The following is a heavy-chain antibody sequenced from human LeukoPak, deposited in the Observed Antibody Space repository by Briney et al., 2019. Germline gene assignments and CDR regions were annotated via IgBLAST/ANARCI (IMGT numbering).Heavy chain of an antibody. CDR2: INNDGSGT. J-gene: IGHJ6*04. V-gene: IGHV3-74*01. CDR1: GFTFSNYW. D-gene: IGHD2-2*02. CDR3: TSLYLTDV. Sequence: PGGSLGLSCAASGFTFSNYWMHWVRQVPGKGLVWVSRINNDGSGTTYADSVKGRFTISRDNAENTLYLQMNSLRVEDTAVYYCTSLYLTDVWGKGTTVTVSS.